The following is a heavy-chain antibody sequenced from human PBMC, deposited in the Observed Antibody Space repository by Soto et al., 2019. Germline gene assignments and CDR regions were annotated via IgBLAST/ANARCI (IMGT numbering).Heavy chain of an antibody. J-gene: IGHJ6*03. Sequence: GGSLRLSCAASGFTSSNAWMSWVRQAPGKGLEWVGRIKSKTDGGTTDYAAPVKGRFTISRDDSKNTLYLQMNSLRPEDMAVYYCARRARPDFYYMDVWGKGTTVTVSS. V-gene: IGHV3-15*01. D-gene: IGHD6-6*01. CDR1: GFTSSNAW. CDR2: IKSKTDGGTT. CDR3: ARRARPDFYYMDV.